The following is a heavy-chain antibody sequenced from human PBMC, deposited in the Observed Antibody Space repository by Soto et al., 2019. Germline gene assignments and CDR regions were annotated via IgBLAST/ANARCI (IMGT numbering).Heavy chain of an antibody. CDR2: ISGSGGST. Sequence: PGGSLRLSCAASGFTFSSYAMSWARQAPGKGLEWVSAISGSGGSTYYADSVKGRFTISRDNSKNTLYLQMNSLRAEDTAVYYCANHKHPEYYYGSGSYSPFDYWGQGTLVTVSS. CDR1: GFTFSSYA. CDR3: ANHKHPEYYYGSGSYSPFDY. V-gene: IGHV3-23*01. D-gene: IGHD3-10*01. J-gene: IGHJ4*02.